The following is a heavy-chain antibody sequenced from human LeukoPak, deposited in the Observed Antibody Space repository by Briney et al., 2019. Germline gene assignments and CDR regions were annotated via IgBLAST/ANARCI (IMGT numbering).Heavy chain of an antibody. Sequence: GGSLRLSCTASGFTFSSYGLSWVRQAPGKGLEWVSTISGSGVSTYYADSVKGRFTISRDNSKNTLYLEMNSLRAEDTAVYYCVKRCLSGKSFDYWGQGTLVTVSS. J-gene: IGHJ4*02. CDR2: ISGSGVST. V-gene: IGHV3-23*01. CDR3: VKRCLSGKSFDY. D-gene: IGHD1-26*01. CDR1: GFTFSSYG.